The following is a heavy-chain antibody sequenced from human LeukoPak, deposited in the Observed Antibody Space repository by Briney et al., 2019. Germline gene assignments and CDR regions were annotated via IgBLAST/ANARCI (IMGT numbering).Heavy chain of an antibody. CDR1: GLTFSSYA. D-gene: IGHD3-22*01. J-gene: IGHJ4*02. CDR2: ISYDGSNK. CDR3: ARGLGEDYYDSSGSLFDY. V-gene: IGHV3-30-3*01. Sequence: GRSLRLSCAASGLTFSSYAMHWVRQAPGKGLEWVAVISYDGSNKYYADSVKGRFTISRDNSKNTLYLQMNSLRAEDTAVYYCARGLGEDYYDSSGSLFDYWGQGTLVTVSS.